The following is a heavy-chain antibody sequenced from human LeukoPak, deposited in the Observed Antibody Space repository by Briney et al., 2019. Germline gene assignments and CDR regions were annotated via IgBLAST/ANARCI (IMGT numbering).Heavy chain of an antibody. CDR3: APWKYYYDSSGYYYFDY. CDR2: ISGSGGST. Sequence: GGSLRLSCAASGFTFSSYAMSWVRQAPGKGLEWVSAISGSGGSTYYADSVKGRFTISRDNSKNTLYLQMNSLRAEDTAVYYCAPWKYYYDSSGYYYFDYWGQGTLVTVSS. CDR1: GFTFSSYA. D-gene: IGHD3-22*01. J-gene: IGHJ4*02. V-gene: IGHV3-23*01.